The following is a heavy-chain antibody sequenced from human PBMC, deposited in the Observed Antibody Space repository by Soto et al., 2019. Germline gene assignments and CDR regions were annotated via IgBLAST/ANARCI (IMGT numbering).Heavy chain of an antibody. V-gene: IGHV3-23*01. D-gene: IGHD2-15*01. CDR2: ISGSGGST. Sequence: GESLKISCAASGFTFSSYAMSWVRQAPGKGLEWVSAISGSGGSTYYADSVKGRFTISRDNSKNTLYLQMNSLRAEDTAVYYCAKPALEWGVVAATTPFDYWGQGTLVTVSS. CDR1: GFTFSSYA. J-gene: IGHJ4*02. CDR3: AKPALEWGVVAATTPFDY.